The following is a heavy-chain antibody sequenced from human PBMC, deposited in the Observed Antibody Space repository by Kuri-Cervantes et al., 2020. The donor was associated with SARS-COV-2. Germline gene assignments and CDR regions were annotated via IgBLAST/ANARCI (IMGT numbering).Heavy chain of an antibody. CDR2: INHSGST. V-gene: IGHV4-39*07. Sequence: SETLSLTCTVSGGSISSGDYYWSWIRQPPGKGLEWIGEINHSGSTNYNPSLKSRVTISVDTSKNQFSLKLSSVTAADTAVYYCARWRYSSSWRYYYYMAVWGKGTMVTVSS. J-gene: IGHJ6*03. CDR3: ARWRYSSSWRYYYYMAV. CDR1: GGSISSGDYY. D-gene: IGHD6-13*01.